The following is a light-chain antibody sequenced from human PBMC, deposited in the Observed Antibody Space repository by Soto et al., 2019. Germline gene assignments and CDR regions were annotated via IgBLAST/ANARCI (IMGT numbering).Light chain of an antibody. CDR3: QQYNNWPGT. V-gene: IGKV3-15*01. J-gene: IGKJ3*01. CDR1: QSVSSN. Sequence: EIVMTQSPATLSVSPGERATLSCRASQSVSSNLAWYQQKPGQAHRLLIYGASTTATGIPARFSGSGSGTEFTLTISSLQSEDFAVYYCQQYNNWPGTFGPGTKGDIK. CDR2: GAS.